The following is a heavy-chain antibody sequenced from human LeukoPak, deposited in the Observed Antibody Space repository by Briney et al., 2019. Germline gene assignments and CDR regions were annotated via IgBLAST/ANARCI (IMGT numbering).Heavy chain of an antibody. CDR3: ARDRPRGYSYGMADY. Sequence: PGGSLRLSCEASGFTFSSYTMNWVRQAPGKGLEWVAVIWYDGSNKYYADSVKGRFTISRDNSKNTLYLQMNSLRAEDTAVYYCARDRPRGYSYGMADYWGQGTLVTVSS. V-gene: IGHV3-33*08. CDR1: GFTFSSYT. J-gene: IGHJ4*02. CDR2: IWYDGSNK. D-gene: IGHD5-18*01.